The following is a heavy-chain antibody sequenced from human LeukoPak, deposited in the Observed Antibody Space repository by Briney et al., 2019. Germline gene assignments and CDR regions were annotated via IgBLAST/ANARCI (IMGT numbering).Heavy chain of an antibody. V-gene: IGHV1-2*02. Sequence: ASVKVSCKASGYXFIGYYIHWVRQAPGQGLEWLGWINPNSGGTNYAQKFQGRVTMTRDTSISTAYMELSRLSSDDTAVYYCARDIVMVTYWFDPWGQGTLVTVSS. D-gene: IGHD5-18*01. CDR2: INPNSGGT. J-gene: IGHJ5*02. CDR3: ARDIVMVTYWFDP. CDR1: GYXFIGYY.